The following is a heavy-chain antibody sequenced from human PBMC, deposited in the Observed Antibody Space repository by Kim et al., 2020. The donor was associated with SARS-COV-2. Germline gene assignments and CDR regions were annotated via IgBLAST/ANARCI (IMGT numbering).Heavy chain of an antibody. CDR3: ATAPVAIYHPYYYNYMDV. J-gene: IGHJ6*03. D-gene: IGHD2-15*01. V-gene: IGHV3-30-3*01. CDR2: ISSNGAQK. CDR1: GLTFTASA. Sequence: GGSLRLSCEVSGLTFTASAFHWVRQAPGKGLEWVAVISSNGAQKYYADSVKGRCTVSRDYSQSTPYLEMNNLRAEDTAIYYCATAPVAIYHPYYYNYMDVWGKGTTVIVSS.